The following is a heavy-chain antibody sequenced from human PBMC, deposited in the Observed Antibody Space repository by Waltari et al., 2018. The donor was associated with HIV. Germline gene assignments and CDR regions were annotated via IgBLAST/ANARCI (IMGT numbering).Heavy chain of an antibody. CDR1: NFWCSRSW. CDR2: INQDATKK. V-gene: IGHV3-7*01. J-gene: IGHJ6*02. CDR3: ARGDQWGIFLDSYYGLDV. Sequence: EALLVESGGGVVKPGGSLRLPCEASNFWCSRSWMVWVRQASGKGLEWVANINQDATKKNYAESVKGRFSVSRDNGKYSVFLEMNRLRVQDTAVYFCARGDQWGIFLDSYYGLDVWGRGTTVIVSS. D-gene: IGHD1-26*01.